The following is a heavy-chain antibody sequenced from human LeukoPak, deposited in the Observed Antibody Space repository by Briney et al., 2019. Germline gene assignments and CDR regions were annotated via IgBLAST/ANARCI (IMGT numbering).Heavy chain of an antibody. CDR1: GFTFSSYS. V-gene: IGHV3-21*01. Sequence: PGGSLRLSCAASGFTFSSYSMNWVRQAPGKGLEWVSSISSSSSYIYYADSVKGRFTISRDNAKNSLYLQMNSLRAEDTAVYYCARDLSYGFGENWFDPWGQGTLVTVSS. D-gene: IGHD3-10*01. CDR3: ARDLSYGFGENWFDP. J-gene: IGHJ5*02. CDR2: ISSSSSYI.